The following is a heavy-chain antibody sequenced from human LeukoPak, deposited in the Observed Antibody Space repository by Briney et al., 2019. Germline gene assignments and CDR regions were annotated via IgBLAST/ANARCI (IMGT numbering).Heavy chain of an antibody. Sequence: SETLSLTGAVYGGSFSGYYWSWIRQPPGKGLEWIGEINHSGSTNYNPSLKSRVTISVDTSKNQFPLKLSSVTAADTAVYYCAREYCSSTSCYGWFDPWGQGTLVTVSS. CDR2: INHSGST. V-gene: IGHV4-34*01. CDR1: GGSFSGYY. CDR3: AREYCSSTSCYGWFDP. D-gene: IGHD2-2*01. J-gene: IGHJ5*02.